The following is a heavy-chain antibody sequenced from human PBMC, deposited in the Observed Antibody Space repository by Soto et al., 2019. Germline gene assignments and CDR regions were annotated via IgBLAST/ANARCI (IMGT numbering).Heavy chain of an antibody. CDR2: IYYSGST. J-gene: IGHJ6*02. CDR1: GGSISSSSYY. V-gene: IGHV4-39*07. CDR3: ARERGSLNYYYYGMDV. Sequence: SETLSLTCTVSGGSISSSSYYWGWIRQPPGKGLEWIGSIYYSGSTYYNPSLKSRVTISVDTSKNQFSLKLSSVTAADTAVYYCARERGSLNYYYYGMDVWGQGTTVTVS. D-gene: IGHD1-26*01.